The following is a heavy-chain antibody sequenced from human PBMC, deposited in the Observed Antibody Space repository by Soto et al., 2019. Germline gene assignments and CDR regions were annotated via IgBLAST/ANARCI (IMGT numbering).Heavy chain of an antibody. J-gene: IGHJ6*02. D-gene: IGHD2-8*01. CDR2: ISGYNGDT. V-gene: IGHV1-18*01. Sequence: ASVKVSCKASGYTFTRYGIIWVRQAPGQGLEWMGWISGYNGDTKYAQKFQGRVTMTVDTSTTTAYMELRSLTSDDRAVYYCAKNGQPPYYYYGMDVWGQGTMVTVSS. CDR1: GYTFTRYG. CDR3: AKNGQPPYYYYGMDV.